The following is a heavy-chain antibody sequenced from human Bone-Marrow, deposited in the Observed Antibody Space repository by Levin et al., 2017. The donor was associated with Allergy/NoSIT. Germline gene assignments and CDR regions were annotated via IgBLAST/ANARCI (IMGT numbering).Heavy chain of an antibody. J-gene: IGHJ4*02. D-gene: IGHD3-9*01. CDR2: INHRGST. CDR1: GGSFSGYY. Sequence: SETLSLTCAVHGGSFSGYYWSWVRQPPGKGLEWIGEINHRGSTKPNPSLKSRVTISVDTSKTQYSLKLSSVTAADTAVYYCARAGRYDYWGQGTLVTVSS. V-gene: IGHV4-34*01. CDR3: ARAGRYDY.